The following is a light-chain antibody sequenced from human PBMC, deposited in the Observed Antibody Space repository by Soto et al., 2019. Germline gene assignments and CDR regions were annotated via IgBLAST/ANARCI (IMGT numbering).Light chain of an antibody. V-gene: IGKV3-11*01. Sequence: EIVLTQSPCTLSLSPGERATLSCRASQSVSSYLAWYQQKPGQAPRLLIYDVSNRATGIPARLSGSGSGTDFTLTISSLEPEDFAVYYCQQRNYWQVTFGQGTRLAIK. CDR3: QQRNYWQVT. J-gene: IGKJ5*01. CDR1: QSVSSY. CDR2: DVS.